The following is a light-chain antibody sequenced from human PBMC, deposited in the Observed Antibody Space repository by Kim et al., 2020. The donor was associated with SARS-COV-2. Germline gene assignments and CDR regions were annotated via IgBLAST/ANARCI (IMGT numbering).Light chain of an antibody. V-gene: IGKV3-15*01. CDR3: QQYNNWPLT. CDR1: QSVSTN. CDR2: DAS. Sequence: EIVMTQSPATLSVSPGESATLSCRASQSVSTNLAWYQRRPGQAPRLLIYDASTRATVIPARFSGGGSATDFTLAISSLQSEDFAVYYCQQYNNWPLTFGGGTKLEI. J-gene: IGKJ4*01.